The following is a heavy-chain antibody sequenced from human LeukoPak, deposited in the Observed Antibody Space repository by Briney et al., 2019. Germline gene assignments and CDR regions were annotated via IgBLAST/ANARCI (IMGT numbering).Heavy chain of an antibody. J-gene: IGHJ6*03. CDR1: GFTFGTYN. D-gene: IGHD2-8*01. CDR2: ISSSSSYI. Sequence: PGGSLRLSCAASGFTFGTYNINWVRQAPGKGLEWVSSISSSSSYIYYADSVKGRFTISRDNAKNSLYLQMNSLRAEDTAVYYCARGEYCTNGVCPYYYYYMDVWGKGTTVTVSS. CDR3: ARGEYCTNGVCPYYYYYMDV. V-gene: IGHV3-21*01.